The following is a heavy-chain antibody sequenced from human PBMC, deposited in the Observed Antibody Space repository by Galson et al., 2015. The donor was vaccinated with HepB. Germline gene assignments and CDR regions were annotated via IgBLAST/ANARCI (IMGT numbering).Heavy chain of an antibody. CDR1: GFSFNNAW. Sequence: SLRLSCAASGFSFNNAWMNWVRQAPGRGLEWVGRIKSKTDGGPTDYAAPVNGRFTISRDDSKNTLYLQMNSLKTEDTAVYYCTTDVDSGSYFGYYFDYWGQGTLVTVSS. D-gene: IGHD1-26*01. J-gene: IGHJ4*02. V-gene: IGHV3-15*07. CDR2: IKSKTDGGPT. CDR3: TTDVDSGSYFGYYFDY.